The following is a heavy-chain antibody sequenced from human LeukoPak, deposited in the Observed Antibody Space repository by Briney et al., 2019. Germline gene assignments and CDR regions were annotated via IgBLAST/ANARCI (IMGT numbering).Heavy chain of an antibody. CDR3: ARDGAGPRHDYGDYTFDY. J-gene: IGHJ4*02. Sequence: SETLSLTCTVSGDSIGSYSWNWIRQPPGKGLEWIGYVHHTGSTNYNPSLKSRVTISVDTSKNRFSLKLSSVTAADTAVYYCARDGAGPRHDYGDYTFDYWSQGALVSVSA. CDR2: VHHTGST. V-gene: IGHV4-59*01. D-gene: IGHD4-17*01. CDR1: GDSIGSYS.